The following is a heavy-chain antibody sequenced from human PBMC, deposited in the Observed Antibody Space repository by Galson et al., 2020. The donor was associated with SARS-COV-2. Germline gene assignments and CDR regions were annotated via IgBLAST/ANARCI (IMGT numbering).Heavy chain of an antibody. Sequence: GESLKISCAASGFTFSSYAMSWVRQAPGKGLEWVSAISGSGGSTYYADSVKGRFTISRDNSKNTLYLQMNSLRAEDTAVYYCAKARDYYDSSGTGYYFDYWGQGTLVTVSS. D-gene: IGHD3-22*01. CDR3: AKARDYYDSSGTGYYFDY. CDR2: ISGSGGST. V-gene: IGHV3-23*01. J-gene: IGHJ4*02. CDR1: GFTFSSYA.